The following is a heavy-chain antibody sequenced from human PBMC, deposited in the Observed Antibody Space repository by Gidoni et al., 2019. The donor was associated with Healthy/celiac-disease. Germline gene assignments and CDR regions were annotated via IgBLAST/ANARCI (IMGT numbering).Heavy chain of an antibody. D-gene: IGHD3-9*01. J-gene: IGHJ4*02. CDR2: IYWNDDK. Sequence: QITLKESGPTLVKPTQTLTLTCTFSGFPLRTSGVGVGWIRQPPGKGLEWLALIYWNDDKRYSPSLKSRLTITKDTSKSQVVLTRTNMDPVDTATYYCAHSSSRYYEILTGYYRIFDYWGQGTLVTVSS. CDR1: GFPLRTSGVG. CDR3: AHSSSRYYEILTGYYRIFDY. V-gene: IGHV2-5*01.